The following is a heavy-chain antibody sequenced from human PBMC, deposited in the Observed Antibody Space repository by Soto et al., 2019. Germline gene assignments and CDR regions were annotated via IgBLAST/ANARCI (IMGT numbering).Heavy chain of an antibody. D-gene: IGHD2-2*01. Sequence: EVQLVESGGGLVQPGRSLRLSCAGSGINFENYAIHWVRHAPGMGLAWVSGISSNSGSLGYADSVKGRFTISRDNAKQSLYLEMTSLGAEDTALYYCAKGVSTSWLRDGFSVWGKGTMVTVAS. CDR2: ISSNSGSL. CDR1: GINFENYA. V-gene: IGHV3-9*01. J-gene: IGHJ3*01. CDR3: AKGVSTSWLRDGFSV.